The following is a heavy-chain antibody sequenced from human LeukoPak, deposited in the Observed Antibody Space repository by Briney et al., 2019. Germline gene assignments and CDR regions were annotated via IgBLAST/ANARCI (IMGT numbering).Heavy chain of an antibody. CDR2: INLKSGGT. D-gene: IGHD2/OR15-2a*01. Sequence: ASVRVSCKASGFSFPDHYIVWVRQAPGQGLEWMGWINLKSGGTNYAQRFQGRVTMTRDTSVTTAYMELSRLRSDDTAVYYCARQYCKVNNCFLWGWGHWGLGTLVTVSS. V-gene: IGHV1-2*02. CDR3: ARQYCKVNNCFLWGWGH. CDR1: GFSFPDHY. J-gene: IGHJ4*02.